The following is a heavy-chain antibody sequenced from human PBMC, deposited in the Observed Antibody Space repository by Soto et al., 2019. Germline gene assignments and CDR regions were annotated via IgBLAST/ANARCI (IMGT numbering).Heavy chain of an antibody. CDR3: ARNGPYYDLWSGYYRNDYYYYSMDV. CDR2: IYYNGST. D-gene: IGHD3-3*01. Sequence: PSETLSLTCTVSGDSISSYFWSWIRQPPAKGLEWIGYIYYNGSTKYNPSLKSRVTMSVDTSENQFSLKLSSVTAADTAVYYCARNGPYYDLWSGYYRNDYYYYSMDVWGQGTTVTVSS. V-gene: IGHV4-59*01. J-gene: IGHJ6*02. CDR1: GDSISSYF.